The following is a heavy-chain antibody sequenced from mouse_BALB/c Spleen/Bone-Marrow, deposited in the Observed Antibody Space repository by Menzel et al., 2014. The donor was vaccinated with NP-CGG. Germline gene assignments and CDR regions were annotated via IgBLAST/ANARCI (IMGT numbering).Heavy chain of an antibody. V-gene: IGHV1-54*01. J-gene: IGHJ2*01. CDR2: INPGSGVT. D-gene: IGHD2-14*01. CDR3: ARRDYRYDVGPFDY. CDR1: GYAFTYYL. Sequence: QVQLQQSGAELVRPGTSVKVSCKASGYAFTYYLIEWIKQRPGQGLEWIGVINPGSGVTNYNEKFKGKATLTADKSSSTAYMQLGSLTSDDSAVYFCARRDYRYDVGPFDYWGQGTTLTVSS.